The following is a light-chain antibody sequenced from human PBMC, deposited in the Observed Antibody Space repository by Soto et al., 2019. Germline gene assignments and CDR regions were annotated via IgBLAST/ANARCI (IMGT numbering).Light chain of an antibody. Sequence: EIVLTQSPGTLSLSPGERATLSCRTSQTTSGSYLAWYQQKPGQAPRLLIYGASSRATGIPDRFSGSGSGTDFTLTISRLEPEDFAVYYCQQYGSSPYTFGQGTKLEIK. CDR3: QQYGSSPYT. CDR1: QTTSGSY. J-gene: IGKJ2*01. V-gene: IGKV3-20*01. CDR2: GAS.